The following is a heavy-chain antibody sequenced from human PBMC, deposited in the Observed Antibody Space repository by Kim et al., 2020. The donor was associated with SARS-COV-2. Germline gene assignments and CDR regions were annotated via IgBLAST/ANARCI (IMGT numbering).Heavy chain of an antibody. J-gene: IGHJ4*02. Sequence: GGSLRLSCAASGFTLSSYAMSWVRQAPGKGLEWVSGIGGSGGTTYYADSVKGRFTISRDNSKNTLYLQMNSLRAEDTAVYYCAKGRTTGGFDYWGQGTLVTVSS. CDR1: GFTLSSYA. CDR2: IGGSGGTT. V-gene: IGHV3-23*01. CDR3: AKGRTTGGFDY. D-gene: IGHD1-7*01.